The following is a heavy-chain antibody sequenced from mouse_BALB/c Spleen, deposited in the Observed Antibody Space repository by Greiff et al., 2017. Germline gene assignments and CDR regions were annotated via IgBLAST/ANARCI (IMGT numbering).Heavy chain of an antibody. J-gene: IGHJ4*01. D-gene: IGHD3-3*01. Sequence: QVQLQQPGAELVKPGASVKMSCKASGYTFTSYNMNWVKQTPGQGLEWIGAIYPGNGDTSYNQKFKGKATLTADKASSTAYMQLSSLTSEDSAFYYCASLGQGAMDYWGQGTSVTVSS. V-gene: IGHV1-12*01. CDR1: GYTFTSYN. CDR3: ASLGQGAMDY. CDR2: IYPGNGDT.